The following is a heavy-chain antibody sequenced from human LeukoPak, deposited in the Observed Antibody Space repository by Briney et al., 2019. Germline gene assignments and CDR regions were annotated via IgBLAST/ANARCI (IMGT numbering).Heavy chain of an antibody. D-gene: IGHD3-3*01. J-gene: IGHJ4*02. V-gene: IGHV3-21*01. Sequence: GGSLRLSCAASGFTFSSYSMNWVRQAPGKGLEWVSSISSSSSYIYYADSVKGRFTISRDNAKNSLYLQMNSLRVEDTAVYYCASSGKYYDFWSGYFNWGQGTLVTVSS. CDR3: ASSGKYYDFWSGYFN. CDR1: GFTFSSYS. CDR2: ISSSSSYI.